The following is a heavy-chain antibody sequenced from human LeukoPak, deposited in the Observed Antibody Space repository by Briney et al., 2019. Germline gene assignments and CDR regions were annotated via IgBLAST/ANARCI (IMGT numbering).Heavy chain of an antibody. CDR2: ISSSSSYI. CDR3: ARDGIAVAGFPFDY. Sequence: PGGSLRLSCAASGFTFSSDSMNWVRQAPGKGLGWFSSISSSSSYIYYADSVKGRFTMSRDNAKNSLYLQMNSLRAEDTAVYYCARDGIAVAGFPFDYWGQGTLVTVSS. V-gene: IGHV3-21*01. D-gene: IGHD6-19*01. J-gene: IGHJ4*02. CDR1: GFTFSSDS.